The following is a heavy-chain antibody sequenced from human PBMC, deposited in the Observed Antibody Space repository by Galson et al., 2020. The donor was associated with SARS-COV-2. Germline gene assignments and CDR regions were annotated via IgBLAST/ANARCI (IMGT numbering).Heavy chain of an antibody. D-gene: IGHD3-16*02. CDR3: TTDLRLGELSPIEETDP. J-gene: IGHJ5*02. V-gene: IGHV3-15*07. CDR1: GFTFSNAW. Sequence: GGSLRLSCAASGFTFSNAWMNWVRQAPGKGLEWVGRIKSKTDGGTTDYAAPVKGRFTISRDDSKNTLYLQMNSLKTEDTAVYYCTTDLRLGELSPIEETDPWGQGTLVTVSS. CDR2: IKSKTDGGTT.